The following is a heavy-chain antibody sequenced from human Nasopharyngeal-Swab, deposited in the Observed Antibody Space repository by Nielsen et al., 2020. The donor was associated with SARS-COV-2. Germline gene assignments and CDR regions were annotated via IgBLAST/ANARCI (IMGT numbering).Heavy chain of an antibody. CDR3: ARWKGTAAAWDY. CDR2: IYYSGST. J-gene: IGHJ4*02. Sequence: WIRQPPGKGLEWIGSIYYSGSTYYNPSLKSRVTISVDTSKNQFSLKLSSVTAADTAVYYCARWKGTAAAWDYWGQGTLVTVSS. D-gene: IGHD6-13*01. V-gene: IGHV4-39*01.